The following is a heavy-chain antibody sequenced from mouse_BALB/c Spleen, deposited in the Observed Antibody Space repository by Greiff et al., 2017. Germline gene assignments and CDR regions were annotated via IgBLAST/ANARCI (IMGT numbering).Heavy chain of an antibody. V-gene: IGHV5-6-3*01. CDR3: ARQDFDY. CDR2: INSNGGST. Sequence: EVQRVESGGGLVQPGGSLKLSCAASGFTFSSYGMSWVRQTPDKRLELVATINSNGGSTYYPDSVKGRFTISRDNAKNTLYLQMSSLRSEDTAMYYCARQDFDYWGQGTTLTVSS. CDR1: GFTFSSYG. J-gene: IGHJ2*01.